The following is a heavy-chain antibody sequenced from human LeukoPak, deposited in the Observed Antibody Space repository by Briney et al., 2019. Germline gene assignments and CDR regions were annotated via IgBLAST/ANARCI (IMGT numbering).Heavy chain of an antibody. Sequence: SETLSLTCTVSGYSISSGYYWGWIRQPPGKGLEWIGSIYHSGNTYYNPSLKSRVTISVDTSKNHFSLKLSSFTAASTAGYYCARDETYTSDWQSNHYSYYMDVWGKGTTVTVSS. V-gene: IGHV4-38-2*02. CDR2: IYHSGNT. CDR1: GYSISSGYY. D-gene: IGHD6-19*01. CDR3: ARDETYTSDWQSNHYSYYMDV. J-gene: IGHJ6*03.